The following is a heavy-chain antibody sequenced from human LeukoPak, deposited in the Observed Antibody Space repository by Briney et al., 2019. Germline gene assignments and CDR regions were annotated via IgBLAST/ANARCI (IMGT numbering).Heavy chain of an antibody. CDR3: AKTRPLDSSSWSHGDY. CDR2: ISGSGDST. V-gene: IGHV3-23*01. D-gene: IGHD6-13*01. J-gene: IGHJ4*02. Sequence: GGSLRLSCAASGFAFSSYAMSWVRQAPGKGLEWVSAISGSGDSTYYGDSVKGRFTISRDNSENTLYLQMNSLRAEDTAVYYCAKTRPLDSSSWSHGDYWGQGTLVTVSS. CDR1: GFAFSSYA.